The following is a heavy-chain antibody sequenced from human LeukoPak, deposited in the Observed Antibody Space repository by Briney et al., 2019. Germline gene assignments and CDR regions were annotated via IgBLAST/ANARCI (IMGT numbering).Heavy chain of an antibody. CDR3: ARGGLRFLEWLRLTPLFDY. J-gene: IGHJ4*02. Sequence: SETLSLTCTVSGAYISSYDWSWIRQPPGKGLEWIGYIFYGGSTKYNSSLKSRVTISIDTPKNQFSLKLSSATAADTAVYYCARGGLRFLEWLRLTPLFDYWGQGTPVTVSS. V-gene: IGHV4-59*01. CDR2: IFYGGST. D-gene: IGHD3-3*01. CDR1: GAYISSYD.